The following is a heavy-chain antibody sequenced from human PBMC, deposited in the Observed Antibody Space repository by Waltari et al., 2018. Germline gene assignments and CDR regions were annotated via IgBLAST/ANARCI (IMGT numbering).Heavy chain of an antibody. V-gene: IGHV3-33*05. CDR2: ISYDGSEK. D-gene: IGHD3-3*01. CDR1: GFIFSSHG. J-gene: IGHJ5*02. Sequence: VQLVESGGGVVQPGRSLRLSCAASGFIFSSHGLHWIHQGPGRGLEWVAFISYDGSEKQYADSVNGRFTISRDNSNNTVSLQMNSLRDDDTSFYYCARDSAIRFLQWLPQSKWFDPWGQGTLVIVSS. CDR3: ARDSAIRFLQWLPQSKWFDP.